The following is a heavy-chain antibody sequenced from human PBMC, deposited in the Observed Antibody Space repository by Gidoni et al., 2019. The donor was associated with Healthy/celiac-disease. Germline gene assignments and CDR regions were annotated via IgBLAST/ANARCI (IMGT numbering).Heavy chain of an antibody. V-gene: IGHV4-34*01. J-gene: IGHJ5*02. CDR2: INHSGST. CDR3: ARRGMSHGYCSGGSCYRRGWFDP. D-gene: IGHD2-15*01. Sequence: GKGLEWIGEINHSGSTNYNPSLKSRVTISVDTSKNQFSLKLSSVTAADTAVYYCARRGMSHGYCSGGSCYRRGWFDPWGQGTLVTVSS.